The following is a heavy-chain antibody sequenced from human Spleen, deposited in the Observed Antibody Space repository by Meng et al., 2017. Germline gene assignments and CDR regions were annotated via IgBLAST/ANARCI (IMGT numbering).Heavy chain of an antibody. CDR3: ARDLEGSWFP. D-gene: IGHD6-13*01. CDR1: GGTFSSYA. Sequence: QWQRGRSGAGGKKPGSSVKVSCKASGGTFSSYAISWGRQAPGQGLEWMGGIIPIFGTANYAQKFQGRVTITADESTSTAYMELSSLRSEDTAVYYCARDLEGSWFPWGQGTLVTVSS. CDR2: IIPIFGTA. J-gene: IGHJ5*02. V-gene: IGHV1-69*01.